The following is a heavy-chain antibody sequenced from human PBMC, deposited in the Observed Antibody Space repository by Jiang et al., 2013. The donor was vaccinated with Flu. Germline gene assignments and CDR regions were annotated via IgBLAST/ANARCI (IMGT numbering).Heavy chain of an antibody. V-gene: IGHV1-69*01. J-gene: IGHJ5*02. CDR1: GGTFSSYA. D-gene: IGHD2-15*01. CDR3: ARDREDCSGGSCPMWFDP. CDR2: IIPIFGTA. Sequence: SGAEVKKPGSSVKVSCKASGGTFSSYAISWVRQAPGQGLEWMGGIIPIFGTANYAQKFQGRVTITADESTSTAYMELSSLRSEDTAVYYCARDREDCSGGSCPMWFDPWGQGTLVTVSS.